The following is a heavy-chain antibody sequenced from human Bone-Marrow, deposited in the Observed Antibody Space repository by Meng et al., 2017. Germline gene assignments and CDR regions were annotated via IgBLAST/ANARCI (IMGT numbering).Heavy chain of an antibody. CDR2: IYYSGST. D-gene: IGHD3-10*01. CDR1: GGSISSSSYY. Sequence: SETLSLTCTVSGGSISSSSYYWGWIRQPPGKGLEWIGSIYYSGSTYYNPSLKSRVTISVDTSKNQFSLKLSSVTAADTAVYYCARVHKSYPYYGSGRGGHAKNTYYFDYWGQGTLVTVSS. V-gene: IGHV4-39*07. CDR3: ARVHKSYPYYGSGRGGHAKNTYYFDY. J-gene: IGHJ4*02.